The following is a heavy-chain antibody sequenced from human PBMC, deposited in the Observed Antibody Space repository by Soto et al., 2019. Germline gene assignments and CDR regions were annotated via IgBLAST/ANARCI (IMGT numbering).Heavy chain of an antibody. J-gene: IGHJ4*02. CDR2: ISGGGHNT. V-gene: IGHV3-23*01. CDR3: AKESTYDSSGYYRY. CDR1: GFTFSNYA. Sequence: GGSLRLSCAASGFTFSNYARSWVRQTPGKGLEWVSTISGGGHNTYYTDSVKGRFTISRDNSKSTLYVQMNSLRAEDTAIYYCAKESTYDSSGYYRYWGQGTLVTVYS. D-gene: IGHD3-22*01.